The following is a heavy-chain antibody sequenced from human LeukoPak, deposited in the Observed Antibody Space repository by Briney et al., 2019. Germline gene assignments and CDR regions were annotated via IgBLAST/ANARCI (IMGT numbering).Heavy chain of an antibody. J-gene: IGHJ5*02. Sequence: GGSLRLSCAPYGFTFSSYAMSWVRQAPGKGLEWDSAISGSGGSTYYADSVKGRFTISRDNSKNTLYLQMNSLRAEYTAVYYCAKRRGYCSSTSCYGEINWFDPWGQGTLVTVSS. V-gene: IGHV3-23*01. CDR3: AKRRGYCSSTSCYGEINWFDP. D-gene: IGHD2-2*01. CDR2: ISGSGGST. CDR1: GFTFSSYA.